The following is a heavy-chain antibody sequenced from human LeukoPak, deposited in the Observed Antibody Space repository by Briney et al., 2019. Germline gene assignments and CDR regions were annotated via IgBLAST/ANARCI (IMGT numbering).Heavy chain of an antibody. CDR3: ARGAHKRDDYGGFFDY. V-gene: IGHV3-21*01. CDR2: ISTSSSYI. Sequence: GGSLRLSCAASGFSFSSYSMNWVRQAPGKGLEWVSSISTSSSYIYYADSVKGRFTISRDNSKNTLYLQMNSLRAEDTAVYYCARGAHKRDDYGGFFDYWGQGTLVTVSS. D-gene: IGHD4-23*01. J-gene: IGHJ4*02. CDR1: GFSFSSYS.